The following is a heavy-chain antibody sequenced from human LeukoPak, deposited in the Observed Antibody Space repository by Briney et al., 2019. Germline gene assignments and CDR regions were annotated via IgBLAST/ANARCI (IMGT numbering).Heavy chain of an antibody. CDR2: ISGSGGST. CDR3: AKDRIVGATNY. D-gene: IGHD1-26*01. J-gene: IGHJ4*02. V-gene: IGHV3-23*01. CDR1: GGTFSSYA. Sequence: ASVKVSCKASGGTFSSYAMSWVRQAPGKGLEWVSAISGSGGSTYYADSVKGRFTISRDNSKNTLYLQMNSLRAEDTAVYYCAKDRIVGATNYWGQGTLVTVSS.